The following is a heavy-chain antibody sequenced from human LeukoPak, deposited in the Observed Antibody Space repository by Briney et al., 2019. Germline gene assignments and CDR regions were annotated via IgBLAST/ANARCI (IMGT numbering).Heavy chain of an antibody. CDR2: IRGSGIRT. CDR1: GFNFSTYS. Sequence: GGSLRLSCAASGFNFSTYSMNWVRQAPGKGLEWVSAIRGSGIRTYYADSVNGRFTISRDNSKNTLYLQMNSLRAEDTAVYYCAKEAIAVAGTEKQYWGQGTLVTVSS. D-gene: IGHD6-19*01. CDR3: AKEAIAVAGTEKQY. J-gene: IGHJ4*02. V-gene: IGHV3-23*01.